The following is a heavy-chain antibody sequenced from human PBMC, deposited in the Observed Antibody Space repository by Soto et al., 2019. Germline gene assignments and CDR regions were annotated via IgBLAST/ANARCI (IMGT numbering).Heavy chain of an antibody. CDR1: GGTFSSYA. CDR2: IIPIFGTA. V-gene: IGHV1-69*13. D-gene: IGHD5-12*01. Sequence: SVKVSCKASGGTFSSYAISWVRQAPGQGLEWMGGIIPIFGTANYAQKFQGRVTITADESTSTAYMELSSLRSEDTAVYYCASLSTERYSGYDSSRHYWGQGTLVTVSS. J-gene: IGHJ4*02. CDR3: ASLSTERYSGYDSSRHY.